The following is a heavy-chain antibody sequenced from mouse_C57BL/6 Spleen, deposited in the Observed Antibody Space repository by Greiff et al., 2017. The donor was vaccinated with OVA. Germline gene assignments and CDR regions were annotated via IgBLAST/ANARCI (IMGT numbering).Heavy chain of an antibody. CDR3: AREDGYYGAMDY. V-gene: IGHV1-53*01. D-gene: IGHD2-3*01. CDR2: INPSNGGT. Sequence: VQLQQPGTELVKPGASVKLSCKASGYTFTSYWMHWVKQRPGQGLEWIGNINPSNGGTNYNAKFKSKATLTVDKSSSTAYMPLSSLTSEDSAVYYCAREDGYYGAMDYWGQGTSVTVSS. J-gene: IGHJ4*01. CDR1: GYTFTSYW.